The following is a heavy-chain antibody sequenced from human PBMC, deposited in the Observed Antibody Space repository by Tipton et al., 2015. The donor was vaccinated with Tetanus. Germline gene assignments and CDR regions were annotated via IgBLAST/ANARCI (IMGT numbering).Heavy chain of an antibody. CDR2: ISGSGATT. D-gene: IGHD6-13*01. V-gene: IGHV3-23*01. CDR3: AKDRAAGGPGAS. J-gene: IGHJ5*02. CDR1: GFTFSNCA. Sequence: SLRLSCAASGFTFSNCAMRWVRQAPGKGLEWVSGISGSGATTYYEDSVKGRFTISRDNPKNMLYLQMNSLRAEDTAVYYCAKDRAAGGPGASWGQGTRLTVSS.